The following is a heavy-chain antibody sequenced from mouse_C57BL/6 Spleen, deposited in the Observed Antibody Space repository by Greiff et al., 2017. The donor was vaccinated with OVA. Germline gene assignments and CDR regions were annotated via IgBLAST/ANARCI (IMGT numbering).Heavy chain of an antibody. D-gene: IGHD2-5*01. CDR2: IYPGDGDN. CDR3: ARSSNYERYCDY. J-gene: IGHJ2*01. Sequence: VQLVESGAELVKPGASVKISCKASGYAFSSYWMNWVKQRPGKGLEWIGQIYPGDGDNNYNGKFKGKATLTAAKSSSTAYMQLSSLTSEDSAVYFWARSSNYERYCDYWGQGTTLTVSS. CDR1: GYAFSSYW. V-gene: IGHV1-80*01.